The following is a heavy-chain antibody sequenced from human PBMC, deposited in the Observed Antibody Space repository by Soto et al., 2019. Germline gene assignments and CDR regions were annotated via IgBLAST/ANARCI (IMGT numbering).Heavy chain of an antibody. V-gene: IGHV1-8*01. CDR2: INADNGNT. CDR3: ARGPRNWGFDY. J-gene: IGHJ4*02. Sequence: WLHQATGQRLEWMGWINADNGNTRYSQKFQGRVTLTRDTSISTAYMELSGLRSEDTAVYYCARGPRNWGFDYWGQGTPVTVSS. D-gene: IGHD7-27*01.